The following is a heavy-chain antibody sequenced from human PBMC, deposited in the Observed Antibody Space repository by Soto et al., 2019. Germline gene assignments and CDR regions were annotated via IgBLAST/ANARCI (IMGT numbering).Heavy chain of an antibody. J-gene: IGHJ6*02. CDR3: AKAGLSYGYKSGVDV. V-gene: IGHV3-30*18. CDR1: GFTFTTFG. CDR2: ISEDGTNQ. D-gene: IGHD5-18*01. Sequence: QVQLVESGGGVVQPGRSLKLSCEASGFTFTTFGMHWVRQAPGKGLEWVAVISEDGTNQYYADSVKGRLTISRDNSKNTLHLQTKSLGTEDTAVYFCAKAGLSYGYKSGVDVWGQGTPVTVSS.